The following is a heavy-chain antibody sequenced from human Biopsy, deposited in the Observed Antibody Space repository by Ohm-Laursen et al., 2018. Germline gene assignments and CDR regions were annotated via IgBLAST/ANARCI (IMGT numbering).Heavy chain of an antibody. CDR2: ISWDGGSE. J-gene: IGHJ4*02. CDR1: GFTFDDHV. V-gene: IGHV3-9*01. CDR3: VRGYSSSWSGYLDH. Sequence: RSLRLSCTASGFTFDDHVMHWVRQAPGKGLEWVSGISWDGGSEGYADSVKDRFTISRDNAKNSLFLQMNSLTTEDTALYYCVRGYSSSWSGYLDHWGQGTLVTVSS. D-gene: IGHD3-3*01.